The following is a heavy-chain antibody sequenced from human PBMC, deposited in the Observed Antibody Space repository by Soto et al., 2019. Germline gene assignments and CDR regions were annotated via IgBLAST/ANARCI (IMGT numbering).Heavy chain of an antibody. J-gene: IGHJ4*02. V-gene: IGHV4-59*08. D-gene: IGHD3-9*01. CDR2: IFYFGST. CDR3: ARHSPDFDWLSQFDY. Sequence: PSEALSLTCTVCGGSIRSYYWSWIRQTPGKGLEWIGYIFYFGSTNYNPSLKSRVTLSIDTSKNQLSLKLSSVTAADTAVYYCARHSPDFDWLSQFDYWGQGTLVTVS. CDR1: GGSIRSYY.